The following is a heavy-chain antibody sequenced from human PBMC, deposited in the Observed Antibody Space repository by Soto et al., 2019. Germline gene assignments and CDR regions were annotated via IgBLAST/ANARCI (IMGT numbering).Heavy chain of an antibody. J-gene: IGHJ4*02. V-gene: IGHV1-18*01. Sequence: QVQLVQSGAEVKKPGASVKVSCKASGYTFTSYGISWVRQAPGQGLEWMGWISAYNGNTNYAQKLQGRVTMTTDTSTSTAYMELKSLRSDDTAVYYCAREQPPQYYYDSSGYYPFATYYWGQGTLVTVSS. CDR2: ISAYNGNT. CDR3: AREQPPQYYYDSSGYYPFATYY. CDR1: GYTFTSYG. D-gene: IGHD3-22*01.